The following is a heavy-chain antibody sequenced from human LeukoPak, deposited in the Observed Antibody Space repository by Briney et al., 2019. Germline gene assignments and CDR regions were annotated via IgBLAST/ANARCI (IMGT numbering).Heavy chain of an antibody. CDR1: GITFSSFW. V-gene: IGHV3-74*01. D-gene: IGHD5-18*01. CDR3: ARGDTAMVYYFDY. CDR2: INSDGSTT. Sequence: TGGSLRLSCAGSGITFSSFWMHCVRQAPGKGLVWVSRINSDGSTTSYGDSVKGRFTISRDNAKNTLYLQMNSLRAEDTAVYHCARGDTAMVYYFDYWGQGTLVTVSS. J-gene: IGHJ4*02.